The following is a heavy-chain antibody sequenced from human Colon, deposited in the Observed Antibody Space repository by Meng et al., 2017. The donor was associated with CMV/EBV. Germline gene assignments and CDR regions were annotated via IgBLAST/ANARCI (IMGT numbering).Heavy chain of an antibody. CDR1: GYTFTRYD. CDR3: ARHLGTLGYLSGANCNPAIY. J-gene: IGHJ4*02. V-gene: IGHV1-18*01. CDR2: ISGNNANT. Sequence: ASVKVSCKASGYTFTRYDISWVRQAPGQGLEWMGWISGNNANTKYAQKFQGKVSMTIDTSTGTAYMELRGLTSDDTAVYYCARHLGTLGYLSGANCNPAIYWGQGTLVTVSS. D-gene: IGHD2-15*01.